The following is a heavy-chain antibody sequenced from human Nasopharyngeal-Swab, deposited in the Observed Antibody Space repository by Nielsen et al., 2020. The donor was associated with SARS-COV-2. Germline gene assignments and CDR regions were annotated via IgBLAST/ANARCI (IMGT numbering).Heavy chain of an antibody. Sequence: QPPGKGLEWVGRIGDKDHNYATTYGASVQGRFTISRDDSKNTAFLQMDSLKTEDTALYYCTTDFYFDYWGQGTLVTVSS. CDR3: TTDFYFDY. J-gene: IGHJ4*02. CDR2: IGDKDHNYAT. V-gene: IGHV3-73*01.